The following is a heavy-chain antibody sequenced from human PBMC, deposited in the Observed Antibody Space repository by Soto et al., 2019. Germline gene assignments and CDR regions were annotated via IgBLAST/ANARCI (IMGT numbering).Heavy chain of an antibody. Sequence: EVQLVQSGAEVKKPGESLKISCKGSGYSFTSYWIGWVRQMPGKGLEWMGIIYPGDSDTRYSPSFQGQVTISADKSISTAYLQWSSLKASDTAMYYCARRYVVVVAAIPKSYWYFDLWGRGTLVTVSS. CDR1: GYSFTSYW. CDR2: IYPGDSDT. D-gene: IGHD2-15*01. V-gene: IGHV5-51*03. CDR3: ARRYVVVVAAIPKSYWYFDL. J-gene: IGHJ2*01.